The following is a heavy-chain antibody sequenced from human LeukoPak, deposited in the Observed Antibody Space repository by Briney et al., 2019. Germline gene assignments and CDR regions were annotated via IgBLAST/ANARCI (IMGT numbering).Heavy chain of an antibody. CDR2: ISYDGSNK. D-gene: IGHD3-22*01. V-gene: IGHV3-30*03. Sequence: GRSLRLSCAASGFTFSSYGMHWVRQAPGKGLEWVAVISYDGSNKYYADSAKGRFTISRDNSKNTLYLQMNSLRAEDTAVYYCARDNYYDSSGYQNYFDYWGQGTLVTVSS. CDR1: GFTFSSYG. J-gene: IGHJ4*02. CDR3: ARDNYYDSSGYQNYFDY.